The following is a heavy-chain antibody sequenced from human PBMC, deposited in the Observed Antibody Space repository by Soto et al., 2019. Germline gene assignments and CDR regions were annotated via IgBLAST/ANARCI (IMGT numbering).Heavy chain of an antibody. CDR1: GYSFISHW. J-gene: IGHJ6*02. Sequence: GESLKISCKGSGYSFISHWIGWVRQMPGKGLEWMASIYPGDSDTRYSPSFQGQVTISADKSISTAYLQWSTLKASDIAMYYCARHRSYQYDCYGNLNISGMDVCGQGTTVTVSS. CDR2: IYPGDSDT. D-gene: IGHD3-22*01. V-gene: IGHV5-51*01. CDR3: ARHRSYQYDCYGNLNISGMDV.